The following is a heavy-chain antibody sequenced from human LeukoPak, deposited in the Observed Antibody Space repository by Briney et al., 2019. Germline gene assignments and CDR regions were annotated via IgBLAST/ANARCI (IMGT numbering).Heavy chain of an antibody. CDR2: IIPIFGTA. CDR3: ARDSEYDFWSGYYPTENYYYMDV. Sequence: ASVKVSCKASGGTFSSYAISWVRQAPGQGLGWMGGIIPIFGTANYAQKFQGRVTITADESTSTAYMELSSLRSEDTAVYYCARDSEYDFWSGYYPTENYYYMDVWGKGTTVTVSS. V-gene: IGHV1-69*13. D-gene: IGHD3-3*01. CDR1: GGTFSSYA. J-gene: IGHJ6*03.